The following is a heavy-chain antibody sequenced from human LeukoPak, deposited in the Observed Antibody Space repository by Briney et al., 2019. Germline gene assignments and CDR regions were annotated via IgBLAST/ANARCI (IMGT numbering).Heavy chain of an antibody. CDR2: ISSSGSTI. Sequence: GGSLRLSCAASGFTFSDYYMSRIRQAPGKGLEWVSYISSSGSTIYYADSVKGRFTISRDNAKNSLYLQMNSLRAEDTAVYYCARVDAYYDILTGYYHIDYWGQGTLVTVSS. J-gene: IGHJ4*02. D-gene: IGHD3-9*01. CDR1: GFTFSDYY. V-gene: IGHV3-11*04. CDR3: ARVDAYYDILTGYYHIDY.